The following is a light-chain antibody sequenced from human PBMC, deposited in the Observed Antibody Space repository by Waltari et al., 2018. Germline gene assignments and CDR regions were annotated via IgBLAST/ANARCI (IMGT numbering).Light chain of an antibody. V-gene: IGLV1-51*01. CDR1: HPHIGHHN. J-gene: IGLJ2*01. CDR2: DNN. CDR3: GTWDSSLSAVV. Sequence: QSVLTQPPPVSAAPGQKVTIPCSGTHPHIGHHNVTWYQHLPGTAPKLLIYDNNKRPSGIPDRFSGSKSATSATLGITGLQTGDEADYYCGTWDSSLSAVVFGGGTKLTVL.